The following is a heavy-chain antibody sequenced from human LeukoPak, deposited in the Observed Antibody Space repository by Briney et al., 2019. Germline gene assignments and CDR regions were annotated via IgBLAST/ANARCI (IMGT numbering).Heavy chain of an antibody. V-gene: IGHV4-39*01. J-gene: IGHJ2*01. CDR2: IYYSGNT. Sequence: NPSETLSLTCTVSGGSISSSGYYWGWIRQPPGKGLEWIAIIYYSGNTFYNPSLKSRVTISVDTSKNQFSLKLSSVTAADTAVYYCARHVARTFYWYLDLWGRGTLVTVSS. CDR1: GGSISSSGYY. CDR3: ARHVARTFYWYLDL. D-gene: IGHD2-15*01.